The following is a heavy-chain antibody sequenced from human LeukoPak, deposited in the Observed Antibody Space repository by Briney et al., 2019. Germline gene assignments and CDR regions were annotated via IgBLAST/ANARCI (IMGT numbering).Heavy chain of an antibody. CDR3: ATGYGSGWFDA. CDR1: GVSISGRGY. D-gene: IGHD3-9*01. Sequence: PSETLSLTCSVSGVSISGRGYWGWIRQHPGKVLEWIGYIDYSGKTYYKPSLQSRVIISADTSQNQFTLKVSSVTAADTAVYYCATGYGSGWFDAWGQGAVVTVSS. V-gene: IGHV4-31*03. J-gene: IGHJ5*02. CDR2: IDYSGKT.